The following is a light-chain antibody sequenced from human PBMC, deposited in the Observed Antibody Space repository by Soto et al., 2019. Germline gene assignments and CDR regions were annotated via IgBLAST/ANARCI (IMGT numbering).Light chain of an antibody. CDR2: DTS. V-gene: IGKV3-11*01. CDR3: QQRAEWPLT. CDR1: QNIAIY. Sequence: IVLTQSPATLSFSPGERATLSCRASQNIAIYFSWYQQKSGQSPRLLIYDTSNRAPGIPDRCSGSGSWADVTLTISSLEPEDFSADYCQQRAEWPLTFGQGTKVEIK. J-gene: IGKJ1*01.